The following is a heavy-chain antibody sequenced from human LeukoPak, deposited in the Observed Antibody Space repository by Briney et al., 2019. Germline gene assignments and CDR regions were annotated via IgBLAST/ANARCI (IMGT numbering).Heavy chain of an antibody. CDR2: IYSGGST. CDR3: ARAWQRYFDY. J-gene: IGHJ4*02. D-gene: IGHD5-24*01. Sequence: QRWGSLRLSCAASGFTVSSNYMSWVRQAPGKGLGWVSVIYSGGSTYYADSVKGRFTISRDNSKNTLYLQMNSLRAEDTAVYYCARAWQRYFDYWGQGTLVTVSS. V-gene: IGHV3-66*02. CDR1: GFTVSSNY.